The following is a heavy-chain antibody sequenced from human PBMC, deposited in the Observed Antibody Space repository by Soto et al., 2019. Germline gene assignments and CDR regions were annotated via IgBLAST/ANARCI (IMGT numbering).Heavy chain of an antibody. CDR1: GFTFSRYW. CDR2: ISSDGTTT. Sequence: EVQLVESGGGLVQPGGSLRLSCVASGFTFSRYWMHWVRQAPGKGLVWVSRISSDGTTTNYADSVEGRFTISRDNARNTLYLQVNSLRAEDTAVYYFARDYGAHVDHRGQGTLVTVSS. V-gene: IGHV3-74*01. CDR3: ARDYGAHVDH. J-gene: IGHJ4*02. D-gene: IGHD3-10*01.